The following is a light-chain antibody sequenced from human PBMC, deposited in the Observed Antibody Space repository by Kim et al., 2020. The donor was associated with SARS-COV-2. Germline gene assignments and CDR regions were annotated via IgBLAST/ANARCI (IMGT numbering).Light chain of an antibody. CDR1: HSISDF. CDR3: QQYASYPLT. CDR2: KAS. V-gene: IGKV1-5*03. Sequence: ASVGDSVTITCRASHSISDFLAWYQQKPGKAPNLLIYKASSLESGVPSRFSGSASGTEFTLTISSLQPDDFSTYYCQQYASYPLTFGGGTKVDIK. J-gene: IGKJ4*01.